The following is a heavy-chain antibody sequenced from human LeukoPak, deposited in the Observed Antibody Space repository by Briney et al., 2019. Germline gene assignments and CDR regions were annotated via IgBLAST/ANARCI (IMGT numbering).Heavy chain of an antibody. Sequence: GGSLRLSCAASGFTFSTYNMNWVRQAPGKGLEWVSSISRSSSYIYYADSVKGRFTISRDNAKNSLYLQMDSLRAEDTAVYYCARGGYGDYGVGYWGQGTLVTVSS. D-gene: IGHD4-17*01. CDR2: ISRSSSYI. CDR1: GFTFSTYN. CDR3: ARGGYGDYGVGY. J-gene: IGHJ4*02. V-gene: IGHV3-21*01.